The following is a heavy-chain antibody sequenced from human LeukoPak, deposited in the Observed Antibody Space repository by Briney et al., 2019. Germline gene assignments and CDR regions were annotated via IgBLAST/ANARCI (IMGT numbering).Heavy chain of an antibody. CDR3: AEAYSNYDWDC. J-gene: IGHJ4*02. Sequence: GRSLRLSCAASGFTFSSYGMHWVRQAPGKGLEWVAVISYDGSNKYYADSVKGRFTISRDNSKNTLYLQMNSLRAEDTAVYYCAEAYSNYDWDCWGQGTLVTVSS. V-gene: IGHV3-30*18. D-gene: IGHD4-11*01. CDR1: GFTFSSYG. CDR2: ISYDGSNK.